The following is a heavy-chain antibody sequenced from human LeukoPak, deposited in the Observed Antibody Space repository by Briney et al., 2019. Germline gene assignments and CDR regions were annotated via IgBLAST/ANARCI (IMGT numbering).Heavy chain of an antibody. V-gene: IGHV3-53*01. CDR2: IYSGGST. CDR1: GFTVSSNY. CDR3: ARDKSDDSSGLLY. D-gene: IGHD3-22*01. Sequence: PGGSLRLSCAASGFTVSSNYMSWVRQAPGKGLEWVSVIYSGGSTYYADSVKGRFTISRDNSKNTLYLQMNSLRAVDTAVYYCARDKSDDSSGLLYWGQGTLVTVSS. J-gene: IGHJ4*02.